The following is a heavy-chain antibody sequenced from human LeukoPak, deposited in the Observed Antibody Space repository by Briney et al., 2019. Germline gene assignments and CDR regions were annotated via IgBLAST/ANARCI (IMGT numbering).Heavy chain of an antibody. D-gene: IGHD3-22*01. CDR3: ATFYDSSGRDY. J-gene: IGHJ4*02. V-gene: IGHV3-48*03. CDR1: GFTFSAYE. Sequence: GGSLRLSCAASGFTFSAYELNWVRQAPEKGLEWVSYIGTSGSTIYYADSVKGRFTISRDNAKNSLYLQMNSLRGEDTALYYCATFYDSSGRDYWGQGTLVTVSS. CDR2: IGTSGSTI.